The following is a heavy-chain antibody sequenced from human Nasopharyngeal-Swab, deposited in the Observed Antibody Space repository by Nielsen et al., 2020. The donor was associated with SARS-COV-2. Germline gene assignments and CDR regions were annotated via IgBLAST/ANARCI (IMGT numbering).Heavy chain of an antibody. D-gene: IGHD6-25*01. Sequence: RQAPGKGLEWIGYIRHSETTKYNPSLKSRVSISIGTFKNSYSLRLTSVTAADTAVYYCARGGPIGAAGFKPFDLWGQGTMVTVSS. V-gene: IGHV4-59*01. CDR2: IRHSETT. CDR3: ARGGPIGAAGFKPFDL. J-gene: IGHJ3*01.